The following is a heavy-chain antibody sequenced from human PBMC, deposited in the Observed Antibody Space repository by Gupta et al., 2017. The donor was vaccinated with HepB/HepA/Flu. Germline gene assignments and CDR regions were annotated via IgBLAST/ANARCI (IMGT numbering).Heavy chain of an antibody. V-gene: IGHV3-7*01. CDR2: IKQDGSEK. CDR1: GFTFSSLW. J-gene: IGHJ3*02. Sequence: EVQLVESGGGLVQPGGSLSLSCAASGFTFSSLWMNWVRQAPGKGLEWVANIKQDGSEKKYVDSVRGRFTISRDNAKDSLYLQMDSLRAEDTAVYYCARGSGSTTRALDIWGQGTMVTVSS. CDR3: ARGSGSTTRALDI. D-gene: IGHD2/OR15-2a*01.